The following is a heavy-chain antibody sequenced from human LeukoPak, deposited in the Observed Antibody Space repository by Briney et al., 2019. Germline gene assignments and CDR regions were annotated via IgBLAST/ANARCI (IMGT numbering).Heavy chain of an antibody. J-gene: IGHJ4*02. CDR2: IYYSGST. CDR1: GGSISNSRYY. Sequence: PSETLSLTCTVSGGSISNSRYYWGWIRQPPGKGLECIGTIYYSGSTYYNPSLKSRVTISVDTSKNQFSLKLSSVTAADTAVYYCARQTGSGLFILPGGQGTLVTVSS. CDR3: ARQTGSGLFILP. V-gene: IGHV4-39*01. D-gene: IGHD3/OR15-3a*01.